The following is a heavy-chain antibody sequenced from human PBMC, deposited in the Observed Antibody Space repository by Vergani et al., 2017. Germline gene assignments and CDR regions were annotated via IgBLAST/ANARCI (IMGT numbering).Heavy chain of an antibody. CDR2: ISAYNGNT. CDR3: ARTGYCSGGSCYSDNWFDP. CDR1: GYTLSTYG. J-gene: IGHJ5*02. Sequence: QVQLVQSGAEVKKPGASVKVSCKASGYTLSTYGISWVRQAPGQGLEWMGWISAYNGNTNYPEKFQGRLTMTTDTSTRTAYMELRSLRSDDTAVYYCARTGYCSGGSCYSDNWFDPWGQGTLVTVSS. D-gene: IGHD2-15*01. V-gene: IGHV1-18*01.